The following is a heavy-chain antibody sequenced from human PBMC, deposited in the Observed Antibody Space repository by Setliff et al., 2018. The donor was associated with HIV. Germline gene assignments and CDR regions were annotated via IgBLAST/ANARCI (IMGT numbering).Heavy chain of an antibody. Sequence: ASVKVSCKASGYTFSNYALHWVRQAPGQRLEWMGWINAGNGNTKYSQKFQGRVTITRDTSASTAYMELSSLRSEDTAVYYCASPSNGDYFDYYYMDVWGKGTTVAVSS. V-gene: IGHV1-3*01. CDR2: INAGNGNT. J-gene: IGHJ6*03. CDR1: GYTFSNYA. D-gene: IGHD4-17*01. CDR3: ASPSNGDYFDYYYMDV.